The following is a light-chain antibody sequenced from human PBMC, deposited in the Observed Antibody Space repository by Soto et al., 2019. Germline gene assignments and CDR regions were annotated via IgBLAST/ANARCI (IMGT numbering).Light chain of an antibody. CDR1: QGISSW. V-gene: IGKV1D-12*01. CDR3: QQASRFPLT. Sequence: DIQMTQSPSSVSASVGDRVTITCRASQGISSWLAWYQQKPGKAPNLLIFAASRLQSGVPSRFSGSGSGTVFTLTINSLQPEDSATYYCQQASRFPLTFGGGTKVEIK. J-gene: IGKJ4*01. CDR2: AAS.